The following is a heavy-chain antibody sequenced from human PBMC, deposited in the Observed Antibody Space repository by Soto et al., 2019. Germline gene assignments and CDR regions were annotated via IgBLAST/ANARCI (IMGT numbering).Heavy chain of an antibody. J-gene: IGHJ5*02. CDR1: GFTFDDYA. D-gene: IGHD5-12*01. CDR3: ARELSGSWYNWFDP. Sequence: GGSLRLSCAASGFTFDDYAMHWARQAPGKGLEWVSVIHSDVTTYYADSVKGRFIISRDNSKDTLYLQMNRLRAEDTAVYYCARELSGSWYNWFDPWGQGTLVTVSS. V-gene: IGHV3-53*01. CDR2: IHSDVTT.